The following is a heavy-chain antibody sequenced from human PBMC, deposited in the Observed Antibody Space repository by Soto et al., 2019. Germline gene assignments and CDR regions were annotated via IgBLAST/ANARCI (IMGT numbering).Heavy chain of an antibody. Sequence: QVQLQQWGAGLLKPSETLSLTCAVYGGSFSGYYWSWIRQPPGKGLEWIGEINHSGSTNYHPSLKSRVTISVDTSKNQFSLKLSSVTAADTAVYYCARGVVNYDYIWGSYRYQGINWFDPWGQGTLVTVSS. J-gene: IGHJ5*02. CDR2: INHSGST. CDR1: GGSFSGYY. CDR3: ARGVVNYDYIWGSYRYQGINWFDP. D-gene: IGHD3-16*02. V-gene: IGHV4-34*01.